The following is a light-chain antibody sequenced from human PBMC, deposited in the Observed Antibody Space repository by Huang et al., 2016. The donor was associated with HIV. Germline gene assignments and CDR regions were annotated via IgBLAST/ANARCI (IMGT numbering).Light chain of an antibody. J-gene: IGKJ4*01. CDR2: GSS. V-gene: IGKV3-15*01. CDR1: RSVSTN. CDR3: HQYNNWLLS. Sequence: EIVMTQSPATLSVSPGQRVTLSCRANRSVSTNLAWYQQRHGQAPRLLIYGSSTRAPGIPARFSGSGSGTDFSLTISSQQSEDFALYYCHQYNNWLLSFGGGTRV.